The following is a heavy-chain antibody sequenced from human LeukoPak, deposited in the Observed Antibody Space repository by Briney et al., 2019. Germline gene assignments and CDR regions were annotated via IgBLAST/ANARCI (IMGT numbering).Heavy chain of an antibody. V-gene: IGHV1-69*13. CDR3: ARGGVIAAAVYYYYYMDV. J-gene: IGHJ6*03. CDR1: GGTFSSYA. CDR2: IIPIFGTA. Sequence: GASVKVSCKASGGTFSSYAISWVRQAPGQGLEWMGGIIPIFGTANYAQKFQGRVTITADESTSTAYMELSSLRSEDTAVYYCARGGVIAAAVYYYYYMDVWGKGTTVTVSS. D-gene: IGHD6-13*01.